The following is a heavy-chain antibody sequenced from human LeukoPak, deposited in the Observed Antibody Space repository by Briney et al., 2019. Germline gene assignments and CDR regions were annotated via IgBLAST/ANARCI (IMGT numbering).Heavy chain of an antibody. V-gene: IGHV1-2*02. CDR3: ARGPQVDPYYYYGMAV. CDR2: INPNSGGT. J-gene: IGHJ6*02. CDR1: GYTFTGYY. Sequence: GASVKVSCKASGYTFTGYYMHWVRQAPGQGLEGMGWINPNSGGTNYAQKFQGRVTMTRDTSISTAYMELSRLRSDDTAVYYCARGPQVDPYYYYGMAVWGQGTTVTVSS.